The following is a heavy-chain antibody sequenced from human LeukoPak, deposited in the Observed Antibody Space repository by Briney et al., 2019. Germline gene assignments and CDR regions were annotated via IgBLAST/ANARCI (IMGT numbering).Heavy chain of an antibody. D-gene: IGHD3-3*01. V-gene: IGHV4-34*01. CDR2: INHSDST. CDR3: AREGSWSGYLDY. CDR1: GGSFSDYY. J-gene: IGHJ4*02. Sequence: SETLSLTCAVYGGSFSDYYWSWIRQPPGKGLEWIGEINHSDSTNYNPSLKSRVTISVDTSKNQFSLKLSSVTAADTAVYYCAREGSWSGYLDYWGQGTLVTVSS.